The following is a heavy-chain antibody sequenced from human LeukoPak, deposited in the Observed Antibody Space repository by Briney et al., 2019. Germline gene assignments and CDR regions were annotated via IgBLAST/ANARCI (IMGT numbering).Heavy chain of an antibody. CDR3: TRHLTDWASVPGY. Sequence: GASVTVSCKASGFTFTGYYIHWVRQAPGQGLEWTGWINPNSGGTNYARKFQGRVTMTRDTSISTAYMELSRLTSDDTAVYYCTRHLTDWASVPGYWGQGTLVTVSS. J-gene: IGHJ4*02. V-gene: IGHV1-2*02. CDR2: INPNSGGT. CDR1: GFTFTGYY. D-gene: IGHD3/OR15-3a*01.